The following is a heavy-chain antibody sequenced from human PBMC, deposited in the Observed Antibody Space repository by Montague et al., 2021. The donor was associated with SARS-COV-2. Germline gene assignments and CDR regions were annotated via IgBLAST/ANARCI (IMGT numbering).Heavy chain of an antibody. Sequence: QSVAEVKTPGESLKISCKGSGYSFISYWIGWVRQMPGKGLEWMGIIYPGDSETRYSPSFQGQVTISADKSISTAYLQWSSLKASDTAMYYCVRLGGLRDYYYSGMDVWGQGTTVTVSS. CDR2: IYPGDSET. J-gene: IGHJ6*02. CDR3: VRLGGLRDYYYSGMDV. CDR1: GYSFISYW. D-gene: IGHD5-12*01. V-gene: IGHV5-51*01.